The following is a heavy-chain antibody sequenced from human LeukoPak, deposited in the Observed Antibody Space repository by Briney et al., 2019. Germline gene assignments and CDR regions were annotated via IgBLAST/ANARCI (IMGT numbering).Heavy chain of an antibody. D-gene: IGHD5-18*01. V-gene: IGHV3-66*01. CDR1: GFTVRSNY. CDR3: ATAVGYNYGSDY. Sequence: GGSLRLSCAASGFTVRSNYMSWVRQAPGKGLEWVSVIYSGGSADYADSVKGRFTISRDNSKNTMYLQMNSLRAEDTAVYYCATAVGYNYGSDYWGQGTLVTVSS. J-gene: IGHJ4*02. CDR2: IYSGGSA.